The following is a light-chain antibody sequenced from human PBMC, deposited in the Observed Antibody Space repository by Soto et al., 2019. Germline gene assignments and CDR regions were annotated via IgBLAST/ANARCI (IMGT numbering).Light chain of an antibody. CDR3: QQLNSYE. CDR2: AAT. V-gene: IGKV1-9*01. CDR1: QAISRY. Sequence: QLTHSPSSLTASIGDRAIITCRATQAISRYLAWYQQERGADPKLLICAATTLQSGVPSRFSGAASGTEFTLIISCLQSDDFATDYCQQLNSYEFGQGTKVDIK. J-gene: IGKJ1*01.